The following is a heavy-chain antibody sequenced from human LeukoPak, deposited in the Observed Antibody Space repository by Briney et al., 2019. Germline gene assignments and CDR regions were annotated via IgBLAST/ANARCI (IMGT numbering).Heavy chain of an antibody. Sequence: ASVKVSCKASGYTFTGYYMHWGRQAPGQGLEWMGWINPNSGGTNYAQKFQGRVTMTRDTSISTAYMELSRLTSDDTAVYYCAGGVDTAMTNNWFDPWGQGTLVTVSS. CDR1: GYTFTGYY. V-gene: IGHV1-2*02. CDR3: AGGVDTAMTNNWFDP. CDR2: INPNSGGT. J-gene: IGHJ5*02. D-gene: IGHD5-18*01.